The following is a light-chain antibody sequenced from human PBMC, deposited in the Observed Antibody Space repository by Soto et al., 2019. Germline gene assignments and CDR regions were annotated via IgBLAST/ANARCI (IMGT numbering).Light chain of an antibody. Sequence: DIQMTQSPASLFESEEDRVTITCRASQSISSYLNWYQQKPGKAPKLLIYSASSLQSGVPSRFSGSGSGTDFTLTISILQQEDFATHYVHQVSSTPLTCAHGTRLEIK. J-gene: IGKJ5*01. V-gene: IGKV1-39*01. CDR3: HQVSSTPLT. CDR1: QSISSY. CDR2: SAS.